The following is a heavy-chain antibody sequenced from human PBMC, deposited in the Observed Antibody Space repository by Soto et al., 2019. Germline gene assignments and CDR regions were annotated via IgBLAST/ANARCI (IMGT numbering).Heavy chain of an antibody. V-gene: IGHV6-1*01. CDR1: GASVSNDSAA. CDR2: TYARSKWYS. CDR3: ARDSHYPPSPAGFDP. D-gene: IGHD3-10*01. Sequence: SQTLSLTCAISGASVSNDSAAWSWIRRSPSRGLECLGRTYARSKWYSDYAPCVDGRIIIKPDTSKNHFSLHLNSVTPEDTAVYYCARDSHYPPSPAGFDPWGQGTLVTVSS. J-gene: IGHJ5*02.